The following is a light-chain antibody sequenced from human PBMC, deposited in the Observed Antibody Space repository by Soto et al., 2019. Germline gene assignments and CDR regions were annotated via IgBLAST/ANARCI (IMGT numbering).Light chain of an antibody. CDR1: GGDVGNYDL. J-gene: IGLJ1*01. Sequence: QSALTQPASVSGSPGQSITISCAGSGGDVGNYDLLSWYQQIPGKAPKLMIYEVSNRPSGVSNRFSGSKSGNTASLTISGLQAEDEADYYCSSYTSSSTLAYVFGTGTKLTVL. CDR2: EVS. V-gene: IGLV2-14*02. CDR3: SSYTSSSTLAYV.